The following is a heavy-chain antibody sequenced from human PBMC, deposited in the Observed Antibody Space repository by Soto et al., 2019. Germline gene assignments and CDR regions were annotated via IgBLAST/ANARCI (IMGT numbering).Heavy chain of an antibody. V-gene: IGHV1-24*01. CDR3: ATDRVATRDYYYYYGMDV. J-gene: IGHJ6*02. D-gene: IGHD5-12*01. CDR2: FDPEDGET. Sequence: ASVKVSCKVSGYTLTELSMHWVRRAPGKGLEWMGGFDPEDGETIYAQKFQGRVTMTEDTSTDTAYMELSSLRSEGTAVYYCATDRVATRDYYYYYGMDVWGQGTTVTVSS. CDR1: GYTLTELS.